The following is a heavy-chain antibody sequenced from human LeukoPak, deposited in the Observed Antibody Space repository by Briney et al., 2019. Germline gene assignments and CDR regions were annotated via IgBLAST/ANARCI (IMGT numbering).Heavy chain of an antibody. CDR1: GYTFTGYY. J-gene: IGHJ3*02. V-gene: IGHV1-2*02. D-gene: IGHD3-22*01. CDR3: TRLSRTNDYYDTSGYFHDGFDI. CDR2: INTHSGGT. Sequence: ASLKVSCKASGYTFTGYYMHWVRQAPGKGLEWTGWINTHSGGTNNAQQCGDRVTMTRDTSITTGYMELRSLRSDDTAIYYCTRLSRTNDYYDTSGYFHDGFDISGQGTMVTVSS.